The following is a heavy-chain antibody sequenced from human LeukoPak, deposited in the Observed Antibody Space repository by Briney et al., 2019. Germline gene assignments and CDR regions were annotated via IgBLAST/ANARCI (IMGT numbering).Heavy chain of an antibody. V-gene: IGHV3-48*03. D-gene: IGHD4-11*01. CDR3: TTSDINYRPFDN. Sequence: GGSLRLSCAASGFTFSSYEMNWVRQAPGKGLEWVSYISSSGSTIYYADSVKGRFTISRDNAKNSLFLQVSSLRAEDTAVYYCTTSDINYRPFDNWGQGTLVTVSS. CDR2: ISSSGSTI. J-gene: IGHJ4*02. CDR1: GFTFSSYE.